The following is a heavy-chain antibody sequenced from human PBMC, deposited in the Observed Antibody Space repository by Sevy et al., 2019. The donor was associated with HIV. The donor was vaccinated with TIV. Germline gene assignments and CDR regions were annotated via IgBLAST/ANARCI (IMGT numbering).Heavy chain of an antibody. CDR1: GFIFDDYA. CDR2: VNWDSGSI. V-gene: IGHV3-9*01. Sequence: GGSLRLSCAASGFIFDDYAMHWVRQAPGKGLEWVSGVNWDSGSIVYPDTVKGRFTISRDNAKNSLYLQMNSLRPEDTAFYYCVRDPQKGLWIREYFDYRVQGILVTVSS. D-gene: IGHD5-18*01. CDR3: VRDPQKGLWIREYFDY. J-gene: IGHJ4*02.